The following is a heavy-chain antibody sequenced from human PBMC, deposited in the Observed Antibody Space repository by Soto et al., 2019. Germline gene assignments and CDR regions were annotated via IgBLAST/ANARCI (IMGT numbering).Heavy chain of an antibody. J-gene: IGHJ6*02. CDR3: AKELIAASYYYYGMDV. V-gene: IGHV3-9*01. Sequence: PGGSLRLSCAASGFTFDDYAMHWVRQAPGKGLEWVSGISWNSGSIGYADSVKGRFTISRDNAKNSLYLQMNSLRAEDTALYYCAKELIAASYYYYGMDVWGQGTTVTVSS. CDR1: GFTFDDYA. D-gene: IGHD2-15*01. CDR2: ISWNSGSI.